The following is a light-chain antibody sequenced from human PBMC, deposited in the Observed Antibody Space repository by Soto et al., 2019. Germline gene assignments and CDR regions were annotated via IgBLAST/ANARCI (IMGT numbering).Light chain of an antibody. V-gene: IGLV2-14*01. CDR3: SSYTTSNTRQIV. CDR2: DVS. J-gene: IGLJ1*01. Sequence: QSVLTQPASVSGSPGQAITISCTGTSSDVGGYTYVSWYQQHPGKAPKFIIYDVSNRPSGVSNRFSGSNSGNTASLTISGLQSEDEADYYCSSYTTSNTRQIVFGTGTKLTVL. CDR1: SSDVGGYTY.